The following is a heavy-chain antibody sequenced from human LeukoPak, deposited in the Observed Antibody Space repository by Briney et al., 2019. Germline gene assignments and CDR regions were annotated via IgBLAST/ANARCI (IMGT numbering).Heavy chain of an antibody. Sequence: PSETLSLTCTVSGGSISSYYWSWIRQPPGEGLEWIGYTYYSGSTNYNPSLKSRVTISVDTSKNQFSLKLSSVTAADTAVYYCARGHSGGSPSGFDPWGQGTLVTVSS. V-gene: IGHV4-59*01. CDR2: TYYSGST. CDR3: ARGHSGGSPSGFDP. J-gene: IGHJ5*02. D-gene: IGHD2-15*01. CDR1: GGSISSYY.